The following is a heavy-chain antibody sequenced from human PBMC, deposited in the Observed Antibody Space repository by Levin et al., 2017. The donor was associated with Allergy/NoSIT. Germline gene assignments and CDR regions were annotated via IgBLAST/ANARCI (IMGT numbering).Heavy chain of an antibody. J-gene: IGHJ4*02. V-gene: IGHV3-7*04. CDR2: IKQDGSEK. CDR3: ARPYYYGSGSYDDY. D-gene: IGHD3-10*01. CDR1: GFTFSSYW. Sequence: GESLKISCAASGFTFSSYWMSWVRKAPGKGMEWVANIKQDGSEKYYVDSVKGRFTISRDNAKNSLYLQMNSLRAEDTAVYYCARPYYYGSGSYDDYWGQGTLVTVSS.